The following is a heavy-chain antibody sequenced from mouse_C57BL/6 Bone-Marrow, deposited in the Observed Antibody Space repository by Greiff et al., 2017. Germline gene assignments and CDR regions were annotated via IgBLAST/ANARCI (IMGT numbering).Heavy chain of an antibody. V-gene: IGHV5-16*01. J-gene: IGHJ2*01. CDR1: GFTFSDYY. CDR2: INYDGSST. Sequence: EVMLVESEGGLVQPGRSMKLSCTASGFTFSDYYMAWVRQVPEKGLEWVANINYDGSSTYYLDSLKSRFIISRDNAKNILYLQMSSLKSEDTATYYCARGLLPYFDYWGQGTTLTVSS. CDR3: ARGLLPYFDY. D-gene: IGHD2-1*01.